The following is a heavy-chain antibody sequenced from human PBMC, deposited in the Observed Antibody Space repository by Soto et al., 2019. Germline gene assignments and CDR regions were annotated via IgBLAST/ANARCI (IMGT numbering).Heavy chain of an antibody. V-gene: IGHV4-39*01. D-gene: IGHD4-17*01. J-gene: IGHJ6*02. Sequence: SETLSLTCTVSGGSISSSSYYWGWTRQPPGKGLEWIGSIYYSGSTYYNPSLKSRVTISIDTSKNQFSLKLSSVTAADTAVYFCASFLRRDYYYGMDVWGQGTTVTVSS. CDR2: IYYSGST. CDR3: ASFLRRDYYYGMDV. CDR1: GGSISSSSYY.